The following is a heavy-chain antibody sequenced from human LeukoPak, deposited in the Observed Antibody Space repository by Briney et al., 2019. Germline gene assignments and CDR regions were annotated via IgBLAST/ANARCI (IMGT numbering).Heavy chain of an antibody. CDR2: INPNSGDT. J-gene: IGHJ4*02. V-gene: IGHV1-2*02. CDR3: AQSPYENYFDY. CDR1: GYTFTGYD. D-gene: IGHD5-12*01. Sequence: GASVKVSCKASGYTFTGYDIHWVRQAPGQGLEWMGWINPNSGDTNYAQKFQGRVTMTRDTSIRTAYMELRGLRSDDTAVYYCAQSPYENYFDYRGQGTLVTVSS.